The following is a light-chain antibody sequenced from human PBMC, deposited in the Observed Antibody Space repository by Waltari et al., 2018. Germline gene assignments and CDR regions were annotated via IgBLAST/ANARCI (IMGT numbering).Light chain of an antibody. CDR3: QKYGSLPAT. J-gene: IGKJ1*01. CDR1: QSISKY. Sequence: IILQQTPGTLSWSPRERATLSCRASQSISKYLAWYQQKPGQAPSLLIYDASSRATGIPDRFSGSGSGTDFSLTISRLEPEDFAVYYCQKYGSLPATFGQGTKVEIK. V-gene: IGKV3-20*01. CDR2: DAS.